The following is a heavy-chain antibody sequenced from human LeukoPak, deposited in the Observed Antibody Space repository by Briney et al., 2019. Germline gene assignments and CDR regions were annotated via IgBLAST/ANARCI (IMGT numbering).Heavy chain of an antibody. Sequence: ASVKVSCKASGYTFTSYGISWVRQAPGQGLEWMGWISAYNGNTNYAQKLQGRVTMTTDTSTSTAYMELRSLRSDDTAVYYCASVQGPYYDFWSGYSPLDYWGQGTLVTVSS. J-gene: IGHJ4*02. CDR3: ASVQGPYYDFWSGYSPLDY. D-gene: IGHD3-3*01. V-gene: IGHV1-18*01. CDR1: GYTFTSYG. CDR2: ISAYNGNT.